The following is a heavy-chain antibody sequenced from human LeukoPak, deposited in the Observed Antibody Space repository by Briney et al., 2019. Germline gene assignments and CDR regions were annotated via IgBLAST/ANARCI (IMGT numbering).Heavy chain of an antibody. CDR3: AGLGCSGGSCYFYFDY. J-gene: IGHJ4*02. CDR1: GDSVSSNSAA. V-gene: IGHV6-1*01. CDR2: TYYRSKWYN. Sequence: SQTLSLTCAISGDSVSSNSAAWNWIRQSPSRGLEWLGRTYYRSKWYNDYAVSVKSRITINPDTSKNQFSLQLNSVTAADTAVYYCAGLGCSGGSCYFYFDYWGQGTLVTVSS. D-gene: IGHD2-15*01.